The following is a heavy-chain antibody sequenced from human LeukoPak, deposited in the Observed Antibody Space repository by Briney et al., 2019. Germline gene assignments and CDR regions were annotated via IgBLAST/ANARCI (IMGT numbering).Heavy chain of an antibody. CDR2: IYYRGST. CDR3: ARRTTGTGPFDY. CDR1: GASMSDYY. D-gene: IGHD1-1*01. J-gene: IGHJ4*02. Sequence: SETLSLTCTVSGASMSDYYWSWIRQPPGKGLEWIAYIYYRGSTNYNPSLKSRVTISVDTSKNQFSLKLSSVTAADTAVYYCARRTTGTGPFDYWGQGTLVTVSS. V-gene: IGHV4-59*08.